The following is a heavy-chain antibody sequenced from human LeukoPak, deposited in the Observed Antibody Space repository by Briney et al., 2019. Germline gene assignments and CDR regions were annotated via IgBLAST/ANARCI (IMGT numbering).Heavy chain of an antibody. Sequence: GGSLRLSCAGSGFTFSDYGMHWVRQAPGKGLEGVAVINYGGNSKYYIASVKGRFTISRDNSKNTLYLQMNSLRAEDTAVYYCAKGYCSSTSCYPEAPSDYWGQGTLVTVSS. CDR1: GFTFSDYG. CDR2: INYGGNSK. V-gene: IGHV3-30*18. J-gene: IGHJ4*02. CDR3: AKGYCSSTSCYPEAPSDY. D-gene: IGHD2-2*01.